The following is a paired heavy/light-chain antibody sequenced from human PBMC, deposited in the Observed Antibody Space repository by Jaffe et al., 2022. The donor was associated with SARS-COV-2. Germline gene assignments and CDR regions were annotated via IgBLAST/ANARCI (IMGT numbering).Heavy chain of an antibody. CDR3: AKGLGQRSQTMIVVVIGAFDI. J-gene: IGHJ3*02. CDR1: GFTFSSYG. CDR2: ISYDGSNK. V-gene: IGHV3-30*18. D-gene: IGHD3-22*01. Sequence: QVQLVESGGGVVQPGRSLRLSCAASGFTFSSYGMHWVRQAPGKGLEWVAVISYDGSNKYYADSVKGRFTISRDNSKNTLYLQMNSLRAEDTAVYYCAKGLGQRSQTMIVVVIGAFDIWGQGTMVTVSS.
Light chain of an antibody. J-gene: IGLJ2*01. CDR1: ALPKQY. Sequence: SYELTQPPSVSVSPGQTARITCSGDALPKQYAYWYQQKPGQAPVLVIYKDSERPSGIPERFSGSSSGTTVTLTISGVQAEDEADYYCQSADSSGTPYVVFGGGTKLTVL. CDR2: KDS. CDR3: QSADSSGTPYVV. V-gene: IGLV3-25*03.